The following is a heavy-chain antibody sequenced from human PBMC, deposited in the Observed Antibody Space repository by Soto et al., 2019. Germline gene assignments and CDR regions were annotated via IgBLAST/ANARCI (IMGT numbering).Heavy chain of an antibody. CDR3: ARALTTVTLFDP. D-gene: IGHD4-17*01. Sequence: QVQLQESGPGLVKPSQTLSLTCTVSGSSISSGGYYWSWIRQHPGKGQEWIGYIYYSGSTHYNPSLKSRVTISVYTSKNQFSLKLSSVTAADTAVYYCARALTTVTLFDPWGQGTLVTVSS. CDR2: IYYSGST. V-gene: IGHV4-31*03. J-gene: IGHJ5*02. CDR1: GSSISSGGYY.